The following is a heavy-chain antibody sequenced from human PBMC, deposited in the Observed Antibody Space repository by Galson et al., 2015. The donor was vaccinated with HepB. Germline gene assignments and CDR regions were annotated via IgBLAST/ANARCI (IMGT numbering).Heavy chain of an antibody. J-gene: IGHJ4*02. CDR2: ISAYNGNT. Sequence: SVKVSCKASGYTFTSYGISWVRQAPGQGLEWMGWISAYNGNTNYAQKLQGRVTMTTDTSTSTAYMELRSLRSDDTAVYYCASDPHLQYSGSYYFDYWGQGTLVTVSS. D-gene: IGHD1-26*01. V-gene: IGHV1-18*01. CDR3: ASDPHLQYSGSYYFDY. CDR1: GYTFTSYG.